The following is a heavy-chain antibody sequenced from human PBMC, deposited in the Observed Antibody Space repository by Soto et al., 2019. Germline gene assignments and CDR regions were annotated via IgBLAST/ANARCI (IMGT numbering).Heavy chain of an antibody. J-gene: IGHJ3*02. Sequence: QLQLQESGSGLVKPSQTLSLTCAVSGGSISSGAYSWSWIRQPPGKGLEWIGYIFHSGSTYYNPSLKSRVTISVHRSKNQFSLKLNSVTAADTAVYYCASGGSKVTTPHAFDIWGQGTMVTVSS. V-gene: IGHV4-30-2*01. CDR3: ASGGSKVTTPHAFDI. CDR1: GGSISSGAYS. D-gene: IGHD4-17*01. CDR2: IFHSGST.